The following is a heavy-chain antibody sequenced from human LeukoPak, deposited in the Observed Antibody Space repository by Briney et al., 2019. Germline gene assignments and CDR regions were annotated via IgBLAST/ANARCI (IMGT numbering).Heavy chain of an antibody. V-gene: IGHV3-23*01. CDR3: AKYCISSSGCGGSSHSYGMDV. CDR1: GFTFSSYA. CDR2: ISASGGST. D-gene: IGHD6-19*01. Sequence: PGGSLRLSCADSGFTFSSYALSWVRQAPGKGLEWVSAISASGGSTYYADSVEGRFTISRDNSNNRLYLQMNSLRAEDTAVYYCAKYCISSSGCGGSSHSYGMDVWGQGTTVTVSS. J-gene: IGHJ6*02.